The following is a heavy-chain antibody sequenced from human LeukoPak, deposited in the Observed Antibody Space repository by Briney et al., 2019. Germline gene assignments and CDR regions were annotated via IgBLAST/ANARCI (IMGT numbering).Heavy chain of an antibody. J-gene: IGHJ4*02. CDR3: ASPNPTGDLSWLDY. CDR2: IGGSGDNR. CDR1: GFTFSSYA. Sequence: GGSLRLSCAASGFTFSSYAMSWVRQAPEKGLEWVSVIGGSGDNRYYADSVKGRFTISRDNSKNTLYLQMNSLRVEDTAVYYCASPNPTGDLSWLDYWGQGALVTVSS. V-gene: IGHV3-23*01. D-gene: IGHD3-10*01.